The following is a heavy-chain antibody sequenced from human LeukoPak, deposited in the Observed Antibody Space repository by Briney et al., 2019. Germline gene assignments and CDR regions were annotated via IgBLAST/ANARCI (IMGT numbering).Heavy chain of an antibody. CDR2: ISASGGST. CDR1: GFTFSSYA. J-gene: IGHJ4*02. CDR3: ARNIGGVGY. Sequence: QTGGSLRLSCAASGFTFSSYAMSWVRQAPGRGLEWVSAISASGGSTYYADSVKGRFTISRDNSKNSLYLQMNSLRAEDTAVYYCARNIGGVGYWGQGTLVTVSS. D-gene: IGHD2-21*01. V-gene: IGHV3-23*01.